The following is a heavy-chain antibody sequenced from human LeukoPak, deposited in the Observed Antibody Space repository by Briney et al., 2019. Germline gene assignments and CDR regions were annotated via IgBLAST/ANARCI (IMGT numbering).Heavy chain of an antibody. CDR2: IWYDGSNK. J-gene: IGHJ4*02. V-gene: IGHV3-33*01. CDR1: GFTFSSYG. CDR3: ERVGLRYCSSTSCHRLFDY. D-gene: IGHD2-2*01. Sequence: QSGGSLRLSCAASGFTFSSYGMHWVRQAPGKGLEWVAVIWYDGSNKYYADSVKGRFTISRDNSKNTLYLQMNSLRAEDTAVYYCERVGLRYCSSTSCHRLFDYWGQGTLVTVSS.